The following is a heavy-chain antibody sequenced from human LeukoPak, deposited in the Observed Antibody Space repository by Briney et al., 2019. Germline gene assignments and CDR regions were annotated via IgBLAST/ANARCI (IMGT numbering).Heavy chain of an antibody. J-gene: IGHJ4*02. CDR3: AKDHKDDSSFDY. Sequence: PGRSLRLSCAASGFTFSSYGMHWVRQAPGKGLEWVAVISYDGSNKYYADSAKGRFTISRDNSKNTLYLQMNSLRAEDTAVYYCAKDHKDDSSFDYWGQGTLVTVSS. D-gene: IGHD6-13*01. V-gene: IGHV3-30*18. CDR1: GFTFSSYG. CDR2: ISYDGSNK.